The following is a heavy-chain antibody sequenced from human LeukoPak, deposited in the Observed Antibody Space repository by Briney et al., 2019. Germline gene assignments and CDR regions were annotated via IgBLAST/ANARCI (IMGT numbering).Heavy chain of an antibody. V-gene: IGHV1-69*13. J-gene: IGHJ4*02. CDR3: ARDPLGSTTFYYFDY. Sequence: GASVKVSRKASGGTFSSYAISWVRQAPGQGLEWMGGIIPIFGTANYAQKFQGRVTITADESTSTAYMELSSLRSEDTAVYYCARDPLGSTTFYYFDYWGQGTLVTVSS. D-gene: IGHD2/OR15-2a*01. CDR2: IIPIFGTA. CDR1: GGTFSSYA.